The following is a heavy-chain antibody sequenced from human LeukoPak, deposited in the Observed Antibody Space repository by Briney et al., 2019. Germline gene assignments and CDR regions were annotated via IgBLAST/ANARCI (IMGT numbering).Heavy chain of an antibody. Sequence: SETLSLTCTVSGYSISSGHYWGWIRQPPGKGLEWIGSIYHSGSTYYNPSLKSRVTISVDTSKNQFSLKLSSVTAADTAVYYCARGTYYDSSGYRTPFDYWGQGTLVTVSS. CDR2: IYHSGST. V-gene: IGHV4-38-2*02. CDR3: ARGTYYDSSGYRTPFDY. CDR1: GYSISSGHY. J-gene: IGHJ4*02. D-gene: IGHD3-22*01.